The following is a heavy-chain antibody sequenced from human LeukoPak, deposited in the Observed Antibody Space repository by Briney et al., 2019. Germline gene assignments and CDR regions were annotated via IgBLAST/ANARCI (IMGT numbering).Heavy chain of an antibody. V-gene: IGHV4-59*01. CDR2: IYYSGST. J-gene: IGHJ3*02. CDR3: ARDRSSFGDYPDVFDI. Sequence: SETLSLTCTVSGGSISSYYWSWIRQPPGKGLEWIGYIYYSGSTNYNPSLKSRVTISVDTSKNQFSLKLSSVTAADTAVYYCARDRSSFGDYPDVFDIWGQGTMVTVSS. CDR1: GGSISSYY. D-gene: IGHD3-3*01.